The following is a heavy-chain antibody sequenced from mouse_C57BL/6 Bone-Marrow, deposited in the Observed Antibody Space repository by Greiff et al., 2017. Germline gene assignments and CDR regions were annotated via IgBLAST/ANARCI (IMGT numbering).Heavy chain of an antibody. CDR2: INPNNGGT. CDR1: GYTFTDYY. J-gene: IGHJ3*01. V-gene: IGHV1-26*01. CDR3: ARGSRPAWFAY. Sequence: VQLQQSGPELVKPGASVKISCKASGYTFTDYYMNWVKQSHGKSLEWIGDINPNNGGTSYNQKFKGKATLTVDKSSSTAYMELRSLTSEDSAVYYCARGSRPAWFAYWGQGTLVTVSA.